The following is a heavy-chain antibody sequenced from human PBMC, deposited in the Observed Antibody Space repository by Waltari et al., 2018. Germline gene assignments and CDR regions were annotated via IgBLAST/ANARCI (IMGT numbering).Heavy chain of an antibody. CDR2: VHQSGRS. V-gene: IGHV4-4*02. D-gene: IGHD2-15*01. J-gene: IGHJ4*02. CDR3: ASDRGRGLYLDS. Sequence: QVQLQESGPGLVKPSGTLSLTCTVSGDSIRNYFFGCWVRQSPGKGLEWIGQVHQSGRSNYNPSLERRVTVSMDTSKNQFSLRVTSVTAADTAIYYCASDRGRGLYLDSWGQGTLVTVSP. CDR1: GDSIRNYFF.